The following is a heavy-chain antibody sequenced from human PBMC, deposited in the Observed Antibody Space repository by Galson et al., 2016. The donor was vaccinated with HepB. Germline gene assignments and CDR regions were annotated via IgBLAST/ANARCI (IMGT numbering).Heavy chain of an antibody. Sequence: ETLSLTCTVSGGSISDYYCSWIRQSPGKGLEWNGHIYNSGNNKYNPSLESRVTISVDTSKNQFFLDVNSVTAADTAIYYCSATTTGWHAWWGQGNLVTVSS. V-gene: IGHV4-59*01. CDR2: IYNSGNN. J-gene: IGHJ4*02. CDR1: GGSISDYY. CDR3: SATTTGWHAW. D-gene: IGHD6-19*01.